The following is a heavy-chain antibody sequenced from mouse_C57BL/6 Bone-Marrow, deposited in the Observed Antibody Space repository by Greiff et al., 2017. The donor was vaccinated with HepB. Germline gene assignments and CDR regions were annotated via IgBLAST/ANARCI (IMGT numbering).Heavy chain of an antibody. CDR3: TLIYYYGSSPYYFDY. CDR2: IRNKANNHAT. CDR1: GFTFSDAW. Sequence: DVMLVDSGGGLVQPGGSMKLSCAASGFTFSDAWMDWVRQSPEKGLEWVAEIRNKANNHATYYAESVKGRFTISRDDSKSSVYLQMNSLRAEDTGIYYCTLIYYYGSSPYYFDYWGQGTTLTVSS. V-gene: IGHV6-6*01. J-gene: IGHJ2*01. D-gene: IGHD1-1*01.